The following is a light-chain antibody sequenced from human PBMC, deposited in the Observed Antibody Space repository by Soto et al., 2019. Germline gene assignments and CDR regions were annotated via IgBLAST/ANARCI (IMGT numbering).Light chain of an antibody. J-gene: IGLJ2*01. Sequence: QPVLTQPPPGQRVTISCAGSGSNIGASYDVHWYQQLPGTAPKLLIYGNFNRPSGVPDRFSGSKSGTSASLAITGLQAEDEADYYCQSYDSSLSGVLFGGGTKLTVL. CDR1: GSNIGASYD. CDR2: GNF. V-gene: IGLV1-40*01. CDR3: QSYDSSLSGVL.